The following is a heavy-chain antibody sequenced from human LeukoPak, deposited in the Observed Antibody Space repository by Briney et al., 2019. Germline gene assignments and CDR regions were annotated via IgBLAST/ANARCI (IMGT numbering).Heavy chain of an antibody. J-gene: IGHJ4*02. D-gene: IGHD2-15*01. CDR2: ISGSGGST. CDR1: GFTFSNYA. Sequence: PGGSLRLSCAASGFTFSNYAMSWVRQAPGKGLEWVSAISGSGGSTYYADSVKGRFTISRDNSKNTLYLQMNSLRAEDTAVYYCAKEGQFVVVAATFHWGQGTLVTVSS. CDR3: AKEGQFVVVAATFH. V-gene: IGHV3-23*01.